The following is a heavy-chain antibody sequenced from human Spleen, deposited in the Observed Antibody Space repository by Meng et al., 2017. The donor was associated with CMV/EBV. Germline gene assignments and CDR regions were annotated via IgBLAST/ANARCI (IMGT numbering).Heavy chain of an antibody. Sequence: GESLKISCAVSGFTFSSYWMHWVRQAPGKGLAWVSRINRDGGTTDYADSVKGRFTISRDNAKNRLYLQMNSLRAEDTAIYYCAREYCSDTRCYFDFYGMDVWGQGTTVTVSS. J-gene: IGHJ6*02. D-gene: IGHD2-2*01. V-gene: IGHV3-74*01. CDR2: INRDGGTT. CDR1: GFTFSSYW. CDR3: AREYCSDTRCYFDFYGMDV.